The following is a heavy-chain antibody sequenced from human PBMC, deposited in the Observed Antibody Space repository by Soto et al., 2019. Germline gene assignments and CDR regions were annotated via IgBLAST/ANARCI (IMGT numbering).Heavy chain of an antibody. V-gene: IGHV3-21*01. CDR2: ISSRSRSI. J-gene: IGHJ5*02. D-gene: IGHD3-10*01. CDR1: GFTLSSHS. Sequence: GGALRLSSAASGFTLSSHSMHWGRKAPGKGLEWVSSISSRSRSIYYADSQKGRFTISRDNTKNSLYLQMNNLRAEDTAVYYCARDLAVFVFDPWGQGTLVTVSS. CDR3: ARDLAVFVFDP.